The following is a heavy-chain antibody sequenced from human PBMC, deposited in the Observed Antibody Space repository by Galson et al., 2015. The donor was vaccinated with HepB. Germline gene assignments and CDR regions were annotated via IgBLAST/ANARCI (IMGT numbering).Heavy chain of an antibody. CDR2: IIPIFGTA. CDR1: GGTFSSYA. J-gene: IGHJ3*02. CDR3: ARDLDTAMVTNAFDI. V-gene: IGHV1-69*13. D-gene: IGHD5-18*01. Sequence: SVKVSCKASGGTFSSYAISWVRQAPGQGLEWMGGIIPIFGTANYAQKFQGRVTITADESTSTAYMELSSLRSEDTAVYYCARDLDTAMVTNAFDIWGQGTMVTVSS.